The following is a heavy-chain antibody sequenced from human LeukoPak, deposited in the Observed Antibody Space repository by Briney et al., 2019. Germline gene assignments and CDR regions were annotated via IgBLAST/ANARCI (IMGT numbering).Heavy chain of an antibody. J-gene: IGHJ4*02. CDR3: ARVLTLYSSSWFFDY. Sequence: GASVKVSCKASGYTFTGYYMHWVRQAPGQGLEWMGWINPNSGGTNYAQKFQGRVTMTRDTSISTAYMELSRLRSDDTAVYYCARVLTLYSSSWFFDYWGQGTLVTVSS. CDR2: INPNSGGT. D-gene: IGHD6-13*01. CDR1: GYTFTGYY. V-gene: IGHV1-2*02.